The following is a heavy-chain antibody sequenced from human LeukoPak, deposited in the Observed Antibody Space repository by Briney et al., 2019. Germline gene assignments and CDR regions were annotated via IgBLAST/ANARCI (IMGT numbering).Heavy chain of an antibody. CDR3: AKKVYYDSSGYIDY. D-gene: IGHD3-22*01. Sequence: AGGSLRLSCAASGFTFSSYAMSWVRQAPGKGREWVSAISGSGGSTYYADSVKGRFTISRDNSKNTLYLQMNSLRAEDTAVYYCAKKVYYDSSGYIDYWGQGTLVTVSS. CDR1: GFTFSSYA. V-gene: IGHV3-23*01. CDR2: ISGSGGST. J-gene: IGHJ4*02.